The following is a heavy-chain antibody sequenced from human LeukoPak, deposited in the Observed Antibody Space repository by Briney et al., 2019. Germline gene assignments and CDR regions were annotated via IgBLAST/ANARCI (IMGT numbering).Heavy chain of an antibody. CDR1: GLNFNSHA. CDR2: ISYDGGHK. CDR3: ARDAEPYYYYYGMDV. J-gene: IGHJ6*02. V-gene: IGHV3-30-3*01. Sequence: GGSLRLSCAASGLNFNSHAMRWARQAPGKGLEWVTYISYDGGHKNYADSVKGRFTISRDNSKNTLYLQMDSLRAEDTAVYYCARDAEPYYYYYGMDVWGQGTTVTVSS.